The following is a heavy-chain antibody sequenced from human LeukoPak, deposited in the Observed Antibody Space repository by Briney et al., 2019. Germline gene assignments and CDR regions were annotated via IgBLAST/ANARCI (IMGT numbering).Heavy chain of an antibody. CDR3: ARFPRDPWRFDY. Sequence: GGSLRLSCAASTFTISGYWMSWVRQAPGKGLEWVANIKEDGSESYYVDSVKGRFTISRDNTKNSLYLQMNSLRAEDTAVYYCARFPRDPWRFDYWGQGTLVTVSS. D-gene: IGHD5-12*01. CDR1: TFTISGYW. V-gene: IGHV3-7*03. CDR2: IKEDGSES. J-gene: IGHJ4*02.